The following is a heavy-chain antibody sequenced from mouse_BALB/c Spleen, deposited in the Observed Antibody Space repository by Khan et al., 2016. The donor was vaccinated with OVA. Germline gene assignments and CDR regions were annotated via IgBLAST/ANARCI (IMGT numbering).Heavy chain of an antibody. CDR3: ARMASK. V-gene: IGHV14-3*02. Sequence: EVQLQQSGAELVKSGATVKMSCTASGFTINDTYMHWLKQWPEQGLEWIGRIEPPNGNTNYDPKFKGKATFTADTSSNTAYLPLSSLTSEDTGGYYCARMASKWGQGTTLTVSS. D-gene: IGHD2-5*01. CDR2: IEPPNGNT. CDR1: GFTINDTY. J-gene: IGHJ2*01.